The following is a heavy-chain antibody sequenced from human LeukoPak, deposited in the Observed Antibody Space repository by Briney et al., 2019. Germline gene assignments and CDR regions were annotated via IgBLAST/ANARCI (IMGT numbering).Heavy chain of an antibody. CDR1: GYSISSGYY. CDR2: IYHSGST. D-gene: IGHD4-17*01. Sequence: SETLSLTCTVSGYSISSGYYWGWIRQPPGQGLEWIGSIYHSGSTYYNPSLKSRVTISVDTSKNQFSLKLSFVTAADTAVYYCARGIGGDEYFDYWGQGTLVAVSS. J-gene: IGHJ4*02. V-gene: IGHV4-38-2*02. CDR3: ARGIGGDEYFDY.